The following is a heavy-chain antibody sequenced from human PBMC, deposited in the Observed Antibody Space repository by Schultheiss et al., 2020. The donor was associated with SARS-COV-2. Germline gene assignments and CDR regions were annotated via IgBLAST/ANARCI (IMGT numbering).Heavy chain of an antibody. D-gene: IGHD3-10*01. CDR2: IYASGST. Sequence: ETLSLTCTVSGGSFSSYFWTWIRQPAGKGLEWIGRIYASGSTNYNSSLKSRVTMSLDTSKNQFSLRLTSVTAADTAVYYCARVNSASKYYYGSGSLWVDYWGQGTLVTVSS. CDR3: ARVNSASKYYYGSGSLWVDY. CDR1: GGSFSSYF. V-gene: IGHV4-4*07. J-gene: IGHJ4*02.